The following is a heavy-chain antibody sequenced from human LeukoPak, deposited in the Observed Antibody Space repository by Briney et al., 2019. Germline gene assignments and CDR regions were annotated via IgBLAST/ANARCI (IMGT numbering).Heavy chain of an antibody. J-gene: IGHJ6*02. CDR3: AMRSLWFGELLYHSKIGPPGGMDV. V-gene: IGHV3-23*01. D-gene: IGHD3-10*01. Sequence: GGSLRLSCAASGFTFSSYAMSWVRQAPGKGLEWVSAISGSGGSTYYADSVKGRFTISRDNSKNTLYLQMNSLRAEDTAVYYCAMRSLWFGELLYHSKIGPPGGMDVWGQGTTVTVSS. CDR1: GFTFSSYA. CDR2: ISGSGGST.